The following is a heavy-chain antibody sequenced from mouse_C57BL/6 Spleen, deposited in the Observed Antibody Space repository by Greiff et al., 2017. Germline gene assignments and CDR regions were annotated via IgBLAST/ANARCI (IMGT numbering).Heavy chain of an antibody. CDR2: INPSTGGT. Sequence: EVQGVESGPELVKPGASVKISCKASGYSFTGYYMHWVKQSSEKSLEWIGEINPSTGGTSYNQKFKGKATLTVDKSSSTAYMQLKSLTSEDSAVYYCARYQLGLAMDYWGQGTSVTVSS. CDR1: GYSFTGYY. V-gene: IGHV1-43*01. D-gene: IGHD4-1*02. J-gene: IGHJ4*01. CDR3: ARYQLGLAMDY.